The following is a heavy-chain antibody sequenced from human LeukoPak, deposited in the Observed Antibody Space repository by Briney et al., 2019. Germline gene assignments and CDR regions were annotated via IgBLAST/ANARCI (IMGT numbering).Heavy chain of an antibody. D-gene: IGHD2-8*01. Sequence: GGSLRLSCAASGFTFSSYGIHWVRQAPGKGLEWVAFIRYDGSDKYYADSVKGRFTISRDNAKNSLYLQMNSLRAEDTAVYYCARRYCTNGVCPYYYYYYMDVWGKGTTVTVSS. CDR1: GFTFSSYG. V-gene: IGHV3-30*02. J-gene: IGHJ6*03. CDR3: ARRYCTNGVCPYYYYYYMDV. CDR2: IRYDGSDK.